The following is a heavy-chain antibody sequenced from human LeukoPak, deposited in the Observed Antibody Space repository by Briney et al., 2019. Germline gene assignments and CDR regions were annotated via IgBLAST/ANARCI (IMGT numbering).Heavy chain of an antibody. D-gene: IGHD6-19*01. V-gene: IGHV3-23*01. Sequence: GGSLRLSCAASGFTFSSYEMNWVRQAPGKGLEWVSGIRGSGYDTYYADSVMGRFTISRDNSKNTLYLQMNSLRVEDTAVYYCAKVAVAGYFDYWGQGTLVTVSS. J-gene: IGHJ4*02. CDR3: AKVAVAGYFDY. CDR1: GFTFSSYE. CDR2: IRGSGYDT.